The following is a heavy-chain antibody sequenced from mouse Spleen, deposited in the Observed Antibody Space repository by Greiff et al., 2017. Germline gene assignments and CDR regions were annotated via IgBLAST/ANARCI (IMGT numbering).Heavy chain of an antibody. Sequence: VQLQQSGPGLVAPSQSLSITCTVSGFSLTSYAISWVRQPPGKGLEWLGLIWTGGGSNYNSALKSRLSISKDNSKSQVSLKMNSLRTDDTARYYCARKEYEAWFAYWGPGTLVTVSA. CDR2: IWTGGGS. V-gene: IGHV2-9-1*01. D-gene: IGHD2-3*01. CDR1: GFSLTSYA. CDR3: ARKEYEAWFAY. J-gene: IGHJ3*01.